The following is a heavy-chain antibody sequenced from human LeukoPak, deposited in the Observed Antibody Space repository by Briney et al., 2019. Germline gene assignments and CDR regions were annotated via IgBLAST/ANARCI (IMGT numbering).Heavy chain of an antibody. CDR3: ARDDEVARFDY. CDR1: GGSISSYY. CDR2: FYTSGRT. V-gene: IGHV4-4*07. Sequence: SETLSLTCTVSGGSISSYYWSWIRQPAGKGLEWIGRFYTSGRTNYNPSLKSRVTMSVDTSKNQFSLKLSSVTAADTAMYYCARDDEVARFDYWGQGTLVTVSS. J-gene: IGHJ4*02. D-gene: IGHD2-15*01.